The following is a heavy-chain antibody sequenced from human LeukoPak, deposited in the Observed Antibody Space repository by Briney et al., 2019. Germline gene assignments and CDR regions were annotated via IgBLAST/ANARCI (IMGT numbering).Heavy chain of an antibody. CDR2: INHSGGT. CDR3: ASWYYDFWSGYYDRGY. V-gene: IGHV4-34*01. CDR1: RGSFSGYY. D-gene: IGHD3-3*01. J-gene: IGHJ4*02. Sequence: SETLSLTCAVYRGSFSGYYWSWIRQPPGKGLEWIGEINHSGGTNYNPSLKSRVTISVDTSKNQFSLKLSSVTAADTAVYYCASWYYDFWSGYYDRGYWGQGTLVTVSS.